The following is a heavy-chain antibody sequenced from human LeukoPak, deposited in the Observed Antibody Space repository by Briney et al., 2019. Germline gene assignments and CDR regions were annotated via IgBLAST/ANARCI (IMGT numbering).Heavy chain of an antibody. D-gene: IGHD2-8*01. J-gene: IGHJ4*02. CDR1: GFTFSSYA. CDR2: ISNDGIHQ. Sequence: GGSLRLSCAASGFTFSSYAMHWVRQDPGKGLEWVAVISNDGIHQFYADSVKGRFTISRDSSKNTLYLQMNSLRTEDTALYYCAKEMGPFIHGDYWGQGTVVTVSS. CDR3: AKEMGPFIHGDY. V-gene: IGHV3-30*18.